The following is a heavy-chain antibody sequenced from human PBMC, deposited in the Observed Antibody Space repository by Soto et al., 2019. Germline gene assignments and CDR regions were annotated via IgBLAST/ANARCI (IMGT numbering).Heavy chain of an antibody. CDR1: GFTFSSYA. CDR3: ARGRGYDFWSGYQDAFDI. D-gene: IGHD3-3*01. V-gene: IGHV3-30-3*01. J-gene: IGHJ3*02. Sequence: QVQLVESGGGVVQPGRSLRLSCAASGFTFSSYAMHWVRQAPGKGLEWVAVISYDGSNKYYADSVKGRFTISRDNSKNTLYLQMNSLRAEDTAVYYCARGRGYDFWSGYQDAFDIWGQGTMVTVSS. CDR2: ISYDGSNK.